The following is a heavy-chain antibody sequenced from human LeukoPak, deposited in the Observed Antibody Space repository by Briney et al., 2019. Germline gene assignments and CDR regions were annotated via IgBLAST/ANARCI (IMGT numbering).Heavy chain of an antibody. V-gene: IGHV3-30*18. D-gene: IGHD3-22*01. CDR2: ISYDGSNK. CDR1: GFTFSSSG. Sequence: PGRSLRLSCAASGFTFSSSGMHWVRQAPGKGLEWVAVISYDGSNKYYADSVKGRFTISRDNSKNTLYLQMNSLRAEDTAVYYCAKSSGYSYSFFDFWGQGTLVTVSS. J-gene: IGHJ4*02. CDR3: AKSSGYSYSFFDF.